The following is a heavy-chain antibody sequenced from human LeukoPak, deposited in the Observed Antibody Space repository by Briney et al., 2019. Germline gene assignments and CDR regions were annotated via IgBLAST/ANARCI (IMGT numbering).Heavy chain of an antibody. Sequence: SETLSLTCAVYGVSFSGYYWSWIRQPPGKGLEWIGEINHSGSTNYNPSIKSRVTITVGTSKNQFSLKLSSVTAADTAAYYCARGFRLPAAMSEYYYYDNMDVWGKGTTVTVSS. V-gene: IGHV4-34*01. CDR1: GVSFSGYY. J-gene: IGHJ6*03. CDR2: INHSGST. D-gene: IGHD2-2*01. CDR3: ARGFRLPAAMSEYYYYDNMDV.